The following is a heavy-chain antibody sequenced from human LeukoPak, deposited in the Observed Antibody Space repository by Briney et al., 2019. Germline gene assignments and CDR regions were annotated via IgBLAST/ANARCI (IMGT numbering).Heavy chain of an antibody. Sequence: SETLSLTCTVSGGSISSSSYYWGWIRQPPGKGLEWIGSIYYSGSTYYNPSLKSRVTISVDTSKNQFSLKLSSVTAADTAVYYCASLRIKYYYDSSGYYYDWGQGTLVTVSS. CDR2: IYYSGST. D-gene: IGHD3-22*01. J-gene: IGHJ4*02. CDR3: ASLRIKYYYDSSGYYYD. V-gene: IGHV4-39*07. CDR1: GGSISSSSYY.